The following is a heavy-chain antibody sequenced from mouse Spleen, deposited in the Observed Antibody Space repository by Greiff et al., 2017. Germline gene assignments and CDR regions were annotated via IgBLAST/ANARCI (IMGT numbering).Heavy chain of an antibody. V-gene: IGHV1-15*01. Sequence: VQLQQSGAELVRPGASVTLSCKASGYTFTDYEMHWVKQTPVHGLEWIGAIDPETGGTAYNQKFKGKAILTADKSSSTAYMELRSLTSEDSAVYYCTHRYEGYFDVWGAGTTVTVSS. CDR1: GYTFTDYE. CDR3: THRYEGYFDV. J-gene: IGHJ1*01. CDR2: IDPETGGT. D-gene: IGHD2-14*01.